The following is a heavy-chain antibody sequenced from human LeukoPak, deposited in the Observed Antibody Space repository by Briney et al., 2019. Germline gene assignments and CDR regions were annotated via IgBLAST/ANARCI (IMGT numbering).Heavy chain of an antibody. Sequence: GASVKVSCKASGYTFTDYYIHWVRQAPGQGLEWMGRINCKSGGTNYGQNFQGRVTMTRDTSISTAYMELSRLRSDDTAVYYCARGPYVGFDYWGQGTLVTVSS. CDR1: GYTFTDYY. CDR3: ARGPYVGFDY. CDR2: INCKSGGT. D-gene: IGHD3-10*02. V-gene: IGHV1-2*06. J-gene: IGHJ4*02.